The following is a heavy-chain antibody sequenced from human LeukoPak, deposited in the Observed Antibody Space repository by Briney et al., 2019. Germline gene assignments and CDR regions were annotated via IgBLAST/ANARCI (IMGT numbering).Heavy chain of an antibody. V-gene: IGHV3-23*01. CDR2: ISGSGDHT. D-gene: IGHD5-12*01. Sequence: AGGSLRLSCAASGFSFSTYGMSWVRQSPGKGLEWVSGISGSGDHTYHGDSVRGRFTISRDNSNNTLYLEMKSLIVEDTALYYCVKPPEWLRLRADLFETWGQGTMVTVSS. CDR1: GFSFSTYG. CDR3: VKPPEWLRLRADLFET. J-gene: IGHJ3*02.